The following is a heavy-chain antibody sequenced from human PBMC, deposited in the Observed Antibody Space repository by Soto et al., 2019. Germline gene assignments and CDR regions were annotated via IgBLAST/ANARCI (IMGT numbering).Heavy chain of an antibody. CDR1: GFTLRSHR. V-gene: IGHV3-74*01. J-gene: IGHJ5*02. CDR2: IDTDGGGT. Sequence: EVQLVESGGGLVQPGGSLRVSCAASGFTLRSHRIHWVRQAPGKGLEWVSRIDTDGGGTSYADSVKGRFTISTDNAKNRVYLQVHGLRAEDTAVYYCATVFDLWGQGTLVTVSS. CDR3: ATVFDL.